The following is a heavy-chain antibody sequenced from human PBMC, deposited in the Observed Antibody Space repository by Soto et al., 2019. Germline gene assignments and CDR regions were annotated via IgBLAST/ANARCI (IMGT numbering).Heavy chain of an antibody. CDR2: IYYSGST. Sequence: QLQLQESGPGLVKPSETLSLTCTVSGGSISSSSYYWGWIRQPPGKGLEWIGSIYYSGSTYYNPSLKSSVTVSEQPSKNQFPLTLSSVTAADTAVYYWARQYRWAPVYYYFDYWGQGTLVTVSS. V-gene: IGHV4-39*01. D-gene: IGHD2-8*02. CDR3: ARQYRWAPVYYYFDY. J-gene: IGHJ4*02. CDR1: GGSISSSSYY.